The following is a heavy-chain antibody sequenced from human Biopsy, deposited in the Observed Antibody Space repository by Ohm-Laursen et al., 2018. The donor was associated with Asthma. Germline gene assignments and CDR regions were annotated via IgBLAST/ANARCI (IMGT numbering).Heavy chain of an antibody. CDR1: GFVFSQCG. D-gene: IGHD3-3*01. Sequence: SLRLSCSASGFVFSQCGMHWVRQAPGKGLEWVAVVSYDGGVAHYADSMKGRFTISRDNAKSTLYLQMNRLRTDDTAVYYCAKRRGYSDLTDFDHWGQGTLVTVSS. CDR2: VSYDGGVA. V-gene: IGHV3-30*18. J-gene: IGHJ4*02. CDR3: AKRRGYSDLTDFDH.